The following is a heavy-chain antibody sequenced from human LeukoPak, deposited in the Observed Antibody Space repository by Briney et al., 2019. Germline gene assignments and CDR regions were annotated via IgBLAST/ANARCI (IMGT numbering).Heavy chain of an antibody. D-gene: IGHD1-7*01. V-gene: IGHV4-34*01. Sequence: TPSETLSLTCAVYGGSFSGYYWSWIRQPPGKGLEWIGEINHSGSTNYNPSLKSRVTISVDTSKNQFSLKLSSVTAADTAVYYCARALAWGITGTYVWFDPWGQGTLVTVSS. CDR3: ARALAWGITGTYVWFDP. CDR2: INHSGST. J-gene: IGHJ5*02. CDR1: GGSFSGYY.